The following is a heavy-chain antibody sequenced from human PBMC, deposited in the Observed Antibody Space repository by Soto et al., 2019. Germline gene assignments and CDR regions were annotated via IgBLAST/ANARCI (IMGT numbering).Heavy chain of an antibody. D-gene: IGHD6-19*01. J-gene: IGHJ1*01. CDR1: GYTFKNYV. CDR3: ARDAQPKGVAAAGASDY. CDR2: ITTYNGNR. Sequence: QVQLVQSGPEVKNPGASVKGSCKASGYTFKNYVIKWVRQAPGQGLEWVGWITTYNGNRYSAEKFQGRVTMTKDTSTSTTLLELKSLTSDDKGVYYCARDAQPKGVAAAGASDYWGQGTLVTVSS. V-gene: IGHV1-18*01.